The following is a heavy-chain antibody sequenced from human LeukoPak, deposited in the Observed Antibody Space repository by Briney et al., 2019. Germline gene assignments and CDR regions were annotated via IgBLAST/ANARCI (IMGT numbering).Heavy chain of an antibody. D-gene: IGHD6-13*01. CDR3: AKDLGVDSSSWYGFDF. Sequence: SGGSLRLSCAASGFIFSSYAMSWVRQAPGKGLEWVSGISDSGGSTYYADSVKVRFTISRDNSKNTLFLQMNSLRAEDTAVYYCAKDLGVDSSSWYGFDFWGQGTLVTVSS. J-gene: IGHJ4*02. CDR2: ISDSGGST. CDR1: GFIFSSYA. V-gene: IGHV3-23*01.